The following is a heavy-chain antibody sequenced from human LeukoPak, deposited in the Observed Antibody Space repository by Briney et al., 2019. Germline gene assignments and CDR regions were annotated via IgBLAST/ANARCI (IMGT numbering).Heavy chain of an antibody. CDR3: ARAPHYYDSSGYTSG. CDR2: INPNSGGT. CDR1: GYTFTGYY. V-gene: IGHV1-2*06. J-gene: IGHJ4*02. Sequence: GASVKVSCKASGYTFTGYYMHWVRQAPGQGLEWMGRINPNSGGTNYAQKFQGRVTMTRDTSISTAYMELSRLRSDDTAVYYCARAPHYYDSSGYTSGWGQGTLVTVPS. D-gene: IGHD3-22*01.